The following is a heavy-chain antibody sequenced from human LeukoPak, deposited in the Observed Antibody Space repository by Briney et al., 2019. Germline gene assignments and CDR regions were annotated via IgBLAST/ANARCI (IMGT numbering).Heavy chain of an antibody. D-gene: IGHD1-1*01. J-gene: IGHJ4*02. CDR2: ISVHNANT. V-gene: IGHV1-18*01. CDR1: GYRFINYG. Sequence: ASVKVSCKASGYRFINYGISWVRQAPGQGLEWMGWISVHNANTNYAQKLQGRVTMTTDTSTSTAYMELRSLRSVDTAVYYCARDHWQTPSYFDYGGQGTLVTVSS. CDR3: ARDHWQTPSYFDY.